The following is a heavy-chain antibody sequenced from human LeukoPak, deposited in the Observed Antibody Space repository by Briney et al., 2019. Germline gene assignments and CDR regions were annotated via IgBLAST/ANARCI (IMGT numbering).Heavy chain of an antibody. CDR1: GFTFSDYY. J-gene: IGHJ4*02. CDR3: ATSRMWYHFDY. D-gene: IGHD2-15*01. Sequence: KPGGSLRLSCAASGFTFSDYYMSWIRQAPGKGLEWIAYISSSSTYTNYADSVKGRFTVSRDNAKNSVFLQMNSLRAEDTAIYYCATSRMWYHFDYLGQGTLVIVSS. CDR2: ISSSSTYT. V-gene: IGHV3-11*03.